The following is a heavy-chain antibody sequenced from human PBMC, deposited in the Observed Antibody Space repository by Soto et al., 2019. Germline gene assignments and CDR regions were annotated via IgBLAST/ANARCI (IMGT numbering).Heavy chain of an antibody. V-gene: IGHV3-30*18. CDR3: AKDHYDTLTGYYGPDY. D-gene: IGHD3-9*01. CDR2: ISYDGSNK. Sequence: QVQLVESGGGVVQPGRSLRLSCAASGFTFSSYGIHWVRQAPGKGLEWVAVISYDGSNKYYADSVKGRFTISRDNSKNTLYMQMNSLRAEYTAVYYCAKDHYDTLTGYYGPDYWGQGPLVTGSS. J-gene: IGHJ4*02. CDR1: GFTFSSYG.